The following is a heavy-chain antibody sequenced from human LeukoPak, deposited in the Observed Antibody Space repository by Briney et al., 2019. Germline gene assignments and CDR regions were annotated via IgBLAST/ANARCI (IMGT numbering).Heavy chain of an antibody. D-gene: IGHD3-16*01. Sequence: SETLSLTCTVSGGSINNYYWTWIRQPAGKGLEWVGRTHSTGSTNYNPSLKSRVTMSVDTSRNHFSLKLSSVTAADTAVYYCARANDYYYYMDVWGKGTTVIVSS. CDR2: THSTGST. CDR3: ARANDYYYYMDV. J-gene: IGHJ6*03. CDR1: GGSINNYY. V-gene: IGHV4-4*07.